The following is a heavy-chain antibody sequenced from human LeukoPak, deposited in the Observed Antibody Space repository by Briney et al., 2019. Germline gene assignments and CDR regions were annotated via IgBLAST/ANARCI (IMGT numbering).Heavy chain of an antibody. CDR1: GFDFRGFY. CDR3: ARDLWAGNDY. CDR2: INPTGSGK. J-gene: IGHJ4*02. D-gene: IGHD1-1*01. Sequence: GGSLRLSCLTSGFDFRGFYMSWVRQTPGKRLEYVANINPTGSGKFYVDSVRGRFTIYRDNTRDSLYLQMNSLRAEDTAVYCCARDLWAGNDYWGRGTLVTVSS. V-gene: IGHV3-7*03.